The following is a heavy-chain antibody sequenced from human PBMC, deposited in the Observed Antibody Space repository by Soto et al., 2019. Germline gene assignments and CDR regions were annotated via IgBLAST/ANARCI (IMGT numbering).Heavy chain of an antibody. CDR3: ARLACSSTSCYAGELWFDP. CDR2: MNPNSGNT. D-gene: IGHD2-2*01. V-gene: IGHV1-8*01. Sequence: GASVKVSCKASGYTFTSYDINWVRQATGQGLEWMGWMNPNSGNTGYAQKFQGRVTMTRNTSISTAYMELSSLRSEDTAVYYCARLACSSTSCYAGELWFDPWGQGTLVTVSS. CDR1: GYTFTSYD. J-gene: IGHJ5*02.